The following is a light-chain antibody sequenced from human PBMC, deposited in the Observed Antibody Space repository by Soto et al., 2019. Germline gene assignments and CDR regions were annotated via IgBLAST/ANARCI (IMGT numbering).Light chain of an antibody. Sequence: DTHLTQSPSFLSASLGDRVTIPXRASQGISNYLVWYQQQPGXAPKXXXYAXSTWQRGGPSRFSGSGSGTEFTLTISSMQPEHFATYYCQQLNRYTLTVGGGTKVDIK. CDR3: QQLNRYTLT. V-gene: IGKV1-9*01. J-gene: IGKJ4*01. CDR2: AXS. CDR1: QGISNY.